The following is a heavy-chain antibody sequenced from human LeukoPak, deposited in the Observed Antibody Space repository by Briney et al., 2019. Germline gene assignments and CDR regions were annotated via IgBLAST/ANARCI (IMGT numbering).Heavy chain of an antibody. CDR2: IYHSGST. J-gene: IGHJ6*02. D-gene: IGHD3-16*01. V-gene: IGHV4-39*07. CDR1: GGSISSSSYY. CDR3: ARDGGPRALYGMDV. Sequence: SETLSLTCTVSGGSISSSSYYWGWIRQPPGKGLEWIGEIYHSGSTNYNPSLKSRVTISVDKSKNQFSLKLSSVTAADTAVYYCARDGGPRALYGMDVWGQGTTVTVSS.